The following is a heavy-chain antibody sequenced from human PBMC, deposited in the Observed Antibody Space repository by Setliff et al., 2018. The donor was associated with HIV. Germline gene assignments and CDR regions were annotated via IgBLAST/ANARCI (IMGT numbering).Heavy chain of an antibody. CDR1: GRSISSSSYY. Sequence: LSLTCTVSGRSISSSSYYWGWIRQPPGKGLEWIGSIYYSGSTHYNPSLKSRVTMSVDTSKNQFSLKLSSVTAADTAVYYCANSPYYYDSSGYSYFDYWGQGTLVTVTS. J-gene: IGHJ4*02. D-gene: IGHD3-22*01. CDR3: ANSPYYYDSSGYSYFDY. CDR2: IYYSGST. V-gene: IGHV4-39*07.